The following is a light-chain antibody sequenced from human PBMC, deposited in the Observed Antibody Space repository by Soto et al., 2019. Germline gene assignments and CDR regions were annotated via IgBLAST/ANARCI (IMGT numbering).Light chain of an antibody. CDR3: QSYGSSPSANFV. CDR1: SSNIGAGYD. J-gene: IGLJ1*01. CDR2: GND. Sequence: QSVLTQPPSVSGAPGQRVTISRTGSSSNIGAGYDVHWYQQLPGKAPKLLIYGNDNRPSGVPERFSGSKSGTSASLAITGLRADDEADYYCQSYGSSPSANFVFGTGTKVT. V-gene: IGLV1-40*01.